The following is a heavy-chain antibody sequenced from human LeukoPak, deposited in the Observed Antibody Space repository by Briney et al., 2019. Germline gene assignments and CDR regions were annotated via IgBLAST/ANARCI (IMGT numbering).Heavy chain of an antibody. CDR3: ARHEVVVIADNWFDP. Sequence: SGTLSLTCTVSGGSISSSSYYWGWIRQPPGKGLEWIGSIYYSGSTYYNPSLKSRVTISVDTSKNQFSLKLSSVTAADTAVYYCARHEVVVIADNWFDPWGQGTLVTVSS. CDR1: GGSISSSSYY. CDR2: IYYSGST. V-gene: IGHV4-39*01. D-gene: IGHD2-21*01. J-gene: IGHJ5*02.